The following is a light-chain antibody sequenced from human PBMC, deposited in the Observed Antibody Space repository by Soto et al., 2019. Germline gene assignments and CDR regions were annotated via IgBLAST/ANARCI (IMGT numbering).Light chain of an antibody. CDR3: QQYNHWPLS. Sequence: TVLAQSQATLSVSPLESGTLXCRASQGLGTNLAWYQQRPGQAPRLLIYAASTRATGVPARFSGSGSETEFTLTITTLQSEDFAVYYCQQYNHWPLSFGVGTKVDI. CDR1: QGLGTN. J-gene: IGKJ4*01. CDR2: AAS. V-gene: IGKV3-15*01.